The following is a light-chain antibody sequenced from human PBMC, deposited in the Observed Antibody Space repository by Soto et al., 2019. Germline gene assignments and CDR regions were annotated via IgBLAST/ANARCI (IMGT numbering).Light chain of an antibody. CDR2: EVS. CDR1: SSDVGGYHF. J-gene: IGLJ2*01. Sequence: QSVLTQPASVSGSPGQSITISCTGTSSDVGGYHFVSWYQQHPGKAPNLMISEVSKRPSGVSTRFSGSKSGNTASLTISGLQAEDEADYYCCSYAGSSTFLVFGGGTKVTVL. CDR3: CSYAGSSTFLV. V-gene: IGLV2-23*02.